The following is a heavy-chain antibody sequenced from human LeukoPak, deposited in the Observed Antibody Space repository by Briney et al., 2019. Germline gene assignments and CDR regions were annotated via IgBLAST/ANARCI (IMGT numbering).Heavy chain of an antibody. V-gene: IGHV4-59*11. CDR2: IYYSGST. D-gene: IGHD2-21*01. CDR1: GGSISSHY. CDR3: ARVVVRDNWFDP. J-gene: IGHJ5*02. Sequence: SETLSLTCTVSGGSISSHYWSWIRQPPGKGLEWIGYIYYSGSTNYNPSLKSRVTISVDTSKNQFSLKLSSVTAADTAVYYCARVVVRDNWFDPWGQGTLVTVSS.